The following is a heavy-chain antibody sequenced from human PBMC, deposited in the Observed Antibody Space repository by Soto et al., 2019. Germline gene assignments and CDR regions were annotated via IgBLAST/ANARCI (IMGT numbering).Heavy chain of an antibody. CDR2: IYYSGIT. CDR3: ARDSGSGSYSYNYFDP. V-gene: IGHV4-59*01. D-gene: IGHD3-10*01. Sequence: PSETLSLTCTFSGFSISSYYWSWIREPPGKGLEWIGYIYYSGITKYSPSLKSRVTISVDTSKNQFSLKLSSVTAADTAVYYCARDSGSGSYSYNYFDPWGQGTLVTVSS. CDR1: GFSISSYY. J-gene: IGHJ5*02.